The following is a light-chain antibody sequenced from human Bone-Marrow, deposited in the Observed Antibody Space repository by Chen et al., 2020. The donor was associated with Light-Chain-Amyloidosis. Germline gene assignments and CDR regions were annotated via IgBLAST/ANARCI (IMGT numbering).Light chain of an antibody. J-gene: IGKJ4*01. Sequence: IVLTQSPGTLTLSPVDGATLSCRASQTISSNYLTWYQQKFGQAPRLLIYGASSRATGTPDRFTGSGSGTDFTLTINRLEPEDFAMYYCQQYGTSPLTFGGGTKVEIK. CDR2: GAS. V-gene: IGKV3-20*01. CDR1: QTISSNY. CDR3: QQYGTSPLT.